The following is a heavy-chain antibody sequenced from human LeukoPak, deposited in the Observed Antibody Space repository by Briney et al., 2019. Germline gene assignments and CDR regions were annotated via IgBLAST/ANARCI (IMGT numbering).Heavy chain of an antibody. Sequence: KPSETLSLTCAVYGGSFSGYYWSWIRQPPGKGLEWIGEINHSGSTNYNPSLKSRVTISVDTSKNQFSPKLSSVTAADTAVYYCARDIVVVPAAIRGGYYFDYWGQGTLVTVSS. V-gene: IGHV4-34*01. CDR2: INHSGST. CDR3: ARDIVVVPAAIRGGYYFDY. J-gene: IGHJ4*02. CDR1: GGSFSGYY. D-gene: IGHD2-2*02.